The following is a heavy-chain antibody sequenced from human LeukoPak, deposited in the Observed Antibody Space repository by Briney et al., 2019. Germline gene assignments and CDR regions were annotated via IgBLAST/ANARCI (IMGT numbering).Heavy chain of an antibody. CDR2: ISGTGGST. V-gene: IGHV3-23*01. D-gene: IGHD2-21*01. J-gene: IGHJ4*02. CDR1: GFTFSNYA. Sequence: PGGSLRLSCAASGFTFSNYAMSWVRQAPGKGLEWVSAISGTGGSTYYADSVKGRFTISRDNSKNTLYLQMNSLRAEDTAIYYCAKIPQVAPVSVPNFDHWGQGTLVTVSS. CDR3: AKIPQVAPVSVPNFDH.